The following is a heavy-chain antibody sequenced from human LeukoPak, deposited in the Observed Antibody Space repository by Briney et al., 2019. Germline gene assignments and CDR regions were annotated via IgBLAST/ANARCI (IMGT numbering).Heavy chain of an antibody. J-gene: IGHJ5*02. CDR1: GFTFSRYS. CDR2: IGSSSSYI. CDR3: ARDPSYGVWGSSEDDP. Sequence: PGGSLSLSCAASGFTFSRYSMNWVRGAPGKGLEWVSSIGSSSSYIYYADSVKGRFTISRDNAKNSLYLQMNSLRAEDTAVYYCARDPSYGVWGSSEDDPWGQGTLVTVSS. D-gene: IGHD3-16*01. V-gene: IGHV3-21*01.